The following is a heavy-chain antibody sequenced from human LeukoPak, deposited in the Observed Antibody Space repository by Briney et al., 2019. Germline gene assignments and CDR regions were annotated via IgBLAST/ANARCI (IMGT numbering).Heavy chain of an antibody. D-gene: IGHD1-14*01. V-gene: IGHV1-2*02. Sequence: GASVRVSCTPTGYSFTPYFIFWMRQAPGQGLECMGWINLYNGATKYAQRFQSRVTMTRDTSISTAYMELSSLRSDDTATYYCASWAGGNEPVASFDYWGQGTLVTVSS. CDR1: GYSFTPYF. CDR3: ASWAGGNEPVASFDY. CDR2: INLYNGAT. J-gene: IGHJ4*02.